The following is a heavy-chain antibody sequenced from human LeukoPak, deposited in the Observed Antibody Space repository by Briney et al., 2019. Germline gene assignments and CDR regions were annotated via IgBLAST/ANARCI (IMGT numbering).Heavy chain of an antibody. V-gene: IGHV3-74*01. CDR1: GFTFSIYS. D-gene: IGHD2-15*01. CDR2: IYNDGSST. Sequence: GGSLRLSCAASGFTFSIYSMHWVRHAPGKGLVWVSRIYNDGSSTRYADSVKGRFTISRDNAKNTLYLQMNSLRAEDTAVYYCAREFGYCTAGSCYSHASDIWGQGTMVTVSA. J-gene: IGHJ3*02. CDR3: AREFGYCTAGSCYSHASDI.